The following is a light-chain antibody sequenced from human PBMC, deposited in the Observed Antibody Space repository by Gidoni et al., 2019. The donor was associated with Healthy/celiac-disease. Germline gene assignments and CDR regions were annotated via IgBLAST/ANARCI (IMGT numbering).Light chain of an antibody. CDR3: QQYDNLPPYT. Sequence: DIKMTDSQSSLSASVGDRCTITCQASQDISNYLNWYQQKPGKAPKLRIYDASNLETGVPSRFIGSGSGTDFTFTISSLQPEDIATYYCQQYDNLPPYTFGQXTKLEIK. CDR2: DAS. V-gene: IGKV1-33*01. CDR1: QDISNY. J-gene: IGKJ2*01.